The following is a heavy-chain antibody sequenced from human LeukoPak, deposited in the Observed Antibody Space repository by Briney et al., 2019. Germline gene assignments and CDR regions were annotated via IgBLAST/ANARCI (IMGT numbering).Heavy chain of an antibody. Sequence: ASVKVSCKASGYTFTSYGISWVRQAPGQGLEWMGWISGYNGNTKYAQNLQGRVTMTTDTSTSTVYMGLRSLRSEDTAVYYCARGQDYDFWSGYKMDVWGKGTTVTVSS. CDR2: ISGYNGNT. V-gene: IGHV1-18*01. CDR3: ARGQDYDFWSGYKMDV. D-gene: IGHD3-3*01. CDR1: GYTFTSYG. J-gene: IGHJ6*04.